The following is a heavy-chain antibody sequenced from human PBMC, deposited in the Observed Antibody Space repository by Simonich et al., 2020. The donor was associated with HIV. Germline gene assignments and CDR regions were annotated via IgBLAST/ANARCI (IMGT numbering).Heavy chain of an antibody. J-gene: IGHJ5*02. D-gene: IGHD3-22*01. CDR1: GGSISSSSYY. CDR3: ARHYYDSSGYYSGIDP. V-gene: IGHV4-61*05. Sequence: LLQESGPGLVKPSETLSLTCTVSGGSISSSSYYWGWIRDPPGKGLGWIGYIYYSGSTNHNPSLKSRVTISVDTSKNQFSLKLSSVTAADTAVYYCARHYYDSSGYYSGIDPWGQGTLVTVSS. CDR2: IYYSGST.